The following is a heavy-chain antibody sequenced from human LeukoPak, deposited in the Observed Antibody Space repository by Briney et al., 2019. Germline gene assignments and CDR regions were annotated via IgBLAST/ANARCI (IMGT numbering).Heavy chain of an antibody. CDR3: ARGERWLHLLDY. Sequence: PSETLSLTCAVYGGSFSGYYWSWIRRPPGKGLEWIGEINHSGSTNYNPSLKSRVTISVDTSKNQFSLKLSSVTAADTAVYYCARGERWLHLLDYWGQGTLVTVSS. D-gene: IGHD5-24*01. V-gene: IGHV4-34*01. J-gene: IGHJ4*02. CDR2: INHSGST. CDR1: GGSFSGYY.